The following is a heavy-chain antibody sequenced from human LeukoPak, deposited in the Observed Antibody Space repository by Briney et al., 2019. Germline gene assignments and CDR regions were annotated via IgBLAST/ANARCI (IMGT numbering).Heavy chain of an antibody. J-gene: IGHJ4*02. V-gene: IGHV3-30*02. CDR1: GFTFSSYG. D-gene: IGHD3-10*01. CDR3: AKDAYYYGSGSFDVY. Sequence: GGSLRLSCAASGFTFSSYGMHWVRQAPGKGLEWMAFIRYDGSNKYYADSVKGRFTISRDNSKNTLYLQMNSLRAEDTAVYYCAKDAYYYGSGSFDVYWGQGTLVTVSS. CDR2: IRYDGSNK.